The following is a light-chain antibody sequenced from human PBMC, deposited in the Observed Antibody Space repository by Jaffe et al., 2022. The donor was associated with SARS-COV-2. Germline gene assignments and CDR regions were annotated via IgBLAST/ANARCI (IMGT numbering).Light chain of an antibody. Sequence: ENVLTQSPGTLSLSPGDRATLSCRTSQSVSSNDLAWYQQKPGQAPRVLIYGTSSRATGIPDRFSGSGSGTDFTLTISRLEPEDFAVYYCQQYSSPPRYTFGQGTKLEIK. CDR2: GTS. J-gene: IGKJ2*01. V-gene: IGKV3-20*01. CDR1: QSVSSND. CDR3: QQYSSPPRYT.